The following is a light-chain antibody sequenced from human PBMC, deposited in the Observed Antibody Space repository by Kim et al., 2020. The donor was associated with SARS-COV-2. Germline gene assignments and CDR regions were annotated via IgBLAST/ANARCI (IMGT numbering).Light chain of an antibody. CDR2: GKN. V-gene: IGLV3-19*01. CDR1: GLRSYY. Sequence: VAVVQTVRITCPGDGLRSYYATWYHQKPGQAPILVIYGKNNRPSGMPDRFSGASSGNTASLTIAGTQAGDEADYYCLSRDSNNNVLFGGGTQLTVL. CDR3: LSRDSNNNVL. J-gene: IGLJ2*01.